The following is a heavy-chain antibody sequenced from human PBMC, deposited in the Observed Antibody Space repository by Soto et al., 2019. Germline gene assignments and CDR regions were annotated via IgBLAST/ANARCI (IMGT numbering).Heavy chain of an antibody. J-gene: IGHJ3*02. V-gene: IGHV3-48*01. Sequence: EVQLVESGGGLVQPGGSLRLSCAASGFTFSSYSMNWVRQAPGKGLEWVSYISSSSSTIYYADSVKGRFTISRDNAKNSLYLQMNSLRAEDKAVYYWARDVTIFGVVIRAFDIWGQGTMVTVSS. D-gene: IGHD3-3*01. CDR3: ARDVTIFGVVIRAFDI. CDR1: GFTFSSYS. CDR2: ISSSSSTI.